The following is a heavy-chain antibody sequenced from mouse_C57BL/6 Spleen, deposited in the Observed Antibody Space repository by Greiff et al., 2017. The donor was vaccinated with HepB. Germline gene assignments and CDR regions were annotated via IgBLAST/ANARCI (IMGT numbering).Heavy chain of an antibody. V-gene: IGHV1-26*01. CDR3: ARGGVYYGNGFAY. D-gene: IGHD2-1*01. J-gene: IGHJ3*01. CDR1: GYTFTDYN. Sequence: EVKLQQSGPELVKPGASVKISCKASGYTFTDYNMNWVKQSHGKSLEWIGDINPNYGGTSYNQKFKGKATLTVDKSSSTAYMELRSLTSEDSAVYYCARGGVYYGNGFAYWGQGTMVTVSA. CDR2: INPNYGGT.